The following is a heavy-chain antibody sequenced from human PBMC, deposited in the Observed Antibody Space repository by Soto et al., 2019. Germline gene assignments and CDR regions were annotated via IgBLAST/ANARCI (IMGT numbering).Heavy chain of an antibody. CDR2: IWYDGSNK. V-gene: IGHV3-33*01. CDR1: GFTFSSYG. J-gene: IGHJ4*02. Sequence: GGSLRLSCAASGFTFSSYGMHWVRQAPGKGLEWVAVIWYDGSNKYYADSVKGRFTISRDNSKNTLYLQMNSLRAEDTAVYYCARDEVAAANLDYWGQGTLVTVSS. CDR3: ARDEVAAANLDY. D-gene: IGHD6-13*01.